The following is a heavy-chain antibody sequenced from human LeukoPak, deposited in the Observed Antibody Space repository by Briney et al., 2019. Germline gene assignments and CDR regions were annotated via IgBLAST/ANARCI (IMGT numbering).Heavy chain of an antibody. D-gene: IGHD4-17*01. CDR3: ARDSYGDYAIWDY. CDR1: GFTVSSNY. Sequence: GGSLRLSCAASGFTVSSNYMSWVRQAPGKGLEGVSVIYSGGSTYYADSVKGRFTISRDNSKNTLYLQMNSLRAEDTAVYYCARDSYGDYAIWDYWGQGTLVTVSS. J-gene: IGHJ4*02. CDR2: IYSGGST. V-gene: IGHV3-53*01.